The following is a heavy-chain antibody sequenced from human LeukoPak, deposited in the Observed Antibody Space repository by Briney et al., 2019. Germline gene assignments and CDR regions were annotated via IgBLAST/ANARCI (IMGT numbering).Heavy chain of an antibody. CDR2: ISGSGGST. V-gene: IGHV3-23*01. D-gene: IGHD5-12*01. Sequence: GGSLRLSCAASGFTFSSYAMSCVRQAPGKGLEWVSAISGSGGSTYYADSVKGRFTISRDNSKNTLYLQMNSLRAEDTAVYYCAKGDSGYDWLSPGDGGYYFDYWGQGTLVTVSS. J-gene: IGHJ4*02. CDR1: GFTFSSYA. CDR3: AKGDSGYDWLSPGDGGYYFDY.